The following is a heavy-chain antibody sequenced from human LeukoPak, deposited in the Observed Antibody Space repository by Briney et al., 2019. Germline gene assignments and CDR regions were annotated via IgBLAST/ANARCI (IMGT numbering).Heavy chain of an antibody. D-gene: IGHD2-15*01. CDR1: GFTFRSYA. Sequence: PGGSLRLSCAVSGFTFRSYAMSWVRQAPGKGLEWVSAISGSGGSIYYADSVKGRFIISRDNSKNTLYLQMNRLRAEDTAVYYCAKEGEYRSGSNCYSHYYYAMGVWGQGTTVTVSS. J-gene: IGHJ6*02. CDR2: ISGSGGSI. CDR3: AKEGEYRSGSNCYSHYYYAMGV. V-gene: IGHV3-23*01.